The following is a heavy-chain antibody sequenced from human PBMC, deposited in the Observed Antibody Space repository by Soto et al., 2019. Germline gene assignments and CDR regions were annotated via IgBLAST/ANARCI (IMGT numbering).Heavy chain of an antibody. CDR1: GYTFTSYG. CDR2: ISAYNGNT. V-gene: IGHV1-18*01. J-gene: IGHJ4*02. Sequence: GASVKVSCKASGYTFTSYGISWVRQAPGQGLEWMGWISAYNGNTNYAQKLQGRVTMTTDTSTSTAYMELRSLRSDDTAVYYCARGRITMVRGQPTQVYDYWGQGTLVTVSS. D-gene: IGHD3-10*01. CDR3: ARGRITMVRGQPTQVYDY.